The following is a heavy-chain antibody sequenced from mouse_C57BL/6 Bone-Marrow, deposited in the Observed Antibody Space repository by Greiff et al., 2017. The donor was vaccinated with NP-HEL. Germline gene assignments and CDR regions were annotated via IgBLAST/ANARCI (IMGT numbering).Heavy chain of an antibody. CDR1: GYTFTSYW. CDR3: ARWGHYYGCSYGYYAMDY. V-gene: IGHV1-59*01. Sequence: QVQLQQPGAELVRPGTSVKLSCKASGYTFTSYWMHWVKQRPGQGLEWIGVIDPSDSYTNYNQKFKGKATLTVDTSSSTAYMQLSSLTSEDSAVYYCARWGHYYGCSYGYYAMDYWGQGTSVTVSS. D-gene: IGHD1-1*01. J-gene: IGHJ4*01. CDR2: IDPSDSYT.